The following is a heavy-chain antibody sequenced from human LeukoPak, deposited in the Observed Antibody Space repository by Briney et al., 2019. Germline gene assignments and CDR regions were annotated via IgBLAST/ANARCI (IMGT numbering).Heavy chain of an antibody. J-gene: IGHJ4*02. Sequence: SETLSLTCTVPGGSISSYYWSWIRQPPGKGLGWIGYIYYSGSTNYNPSLKSRVTISVDTSKNQFSLKLSSVTAADTAVYYCARDQGGYFDYWGQGTLVTVSS. CDR1: GGSISSYY. CDR2: IYYSGST. CDR3: ARDQGGYFDY. D-gene: IGHD3-16*01. V-gene: IGHV4-59*01.